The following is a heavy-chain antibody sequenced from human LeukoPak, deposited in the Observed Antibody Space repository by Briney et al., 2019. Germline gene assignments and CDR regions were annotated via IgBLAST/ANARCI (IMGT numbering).Heavy chain of an antibody. V-gene: IGHV3-30*18. J-gene: IGHJ4*02. CDR1: GFTFSSYG. CDR3: AKNAHYQGYSYGGIDY. Sequence: PGRSLRLSCAAFGFTFSSYGMHWVRQAPGKGLEWVAVISYDGSDKYSADSVKGRFTISRDNSKNTLYLQMNSLRAEDTAVYYCAKNAHYQGYSYGGIDYWGQGTLVTVSS. CDR2: ISYDGSDK. D-gene: IGHD5-18*01.